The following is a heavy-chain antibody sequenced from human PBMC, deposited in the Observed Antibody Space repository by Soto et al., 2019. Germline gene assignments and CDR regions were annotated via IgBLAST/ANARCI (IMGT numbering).Heavy chain of an antibody. D-gene: IGHD2-2*01. J-gene: IGHJ6*02. Sequence: QVQLVQSGAKVKKPGSSVKVSCKASGGTFSSYAISWVRQAPGQGLEWMGGIIPIFGTANYAQKFQGRVTITADESTSTAYMELSSLRSEDTAVYYCARARDCSSTSCYVEYYYYGMDVWGQGTTVTVSS. CDR3: ARARDCSSTSCYVEYYYYGMDV. V-gene: IGHV1-69*01. CDR1: GGTFSSYA. CDR2: IIPIFGTA.